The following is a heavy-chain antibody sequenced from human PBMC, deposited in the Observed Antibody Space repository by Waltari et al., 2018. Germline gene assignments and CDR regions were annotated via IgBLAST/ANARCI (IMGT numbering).Heavy chain of an antibody. J-gene: IGHJ4*02. CDR1: GYFLRRGHY. CDR2: IYHSGGFT. V-gene: IGHV4-38-2*01. D-gene: IGHD2-15*01. CDR3: ARRGDCSGNSCYSGYDH. Sequence: QLQLHESGPGLVKPSPTLSLTSAVPGYFLRRGHYWHWIRQPPGQGIEWIGNIYHSGGFTQYNPSLKSRVTMSVDTSKNQLSLKLTSVTAADTAVYYCARRGDCSGNSCYSGYDHWGQGTLVTVSS.